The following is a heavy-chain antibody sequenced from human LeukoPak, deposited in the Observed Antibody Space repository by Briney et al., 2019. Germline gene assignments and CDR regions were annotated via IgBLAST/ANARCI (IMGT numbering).Heavy chain of an antibody. V-gene: IGHV3-30-3*01. CDR3: ATEDSGGYYWKFDY. CDR2: ISYDGSNK. J-gene: IGHJ4*02. D-gene: IGHD3-22*01. Sequence: GGSLRLSCAASGFTFSSYAMHWVRQAPGKGLEWVAVISYDGSNKYYADSVKGRFTISRDNSKNTLYLQMNSLRAEDTAVYYCATEDSGGYYWKFDYWGQGTLVTVSS. CDR1: GFTFSSYA.